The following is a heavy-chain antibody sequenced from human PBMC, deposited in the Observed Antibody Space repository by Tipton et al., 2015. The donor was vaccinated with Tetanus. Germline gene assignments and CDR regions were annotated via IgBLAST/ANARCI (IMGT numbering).Heavy chain of an antibody. D-gene: IGHD2-15*01. CDR2: ISSDGNKQ. Sequence: SLRLSCEASGFTFNTYAMNWVRQAPGKGLEWVAVISSDGNKQFYADSVKGRFTIYSDNSKNTLYLQMNSLRVEATAIYYCAKEVAKGGIDIGYWGLAANVTVSS. V-gene: IGHV3-30*18. CDR3: AKEVAKGGIDIGY. CDR1: GFTFNTYA. J-gene: IGHJ4*02.